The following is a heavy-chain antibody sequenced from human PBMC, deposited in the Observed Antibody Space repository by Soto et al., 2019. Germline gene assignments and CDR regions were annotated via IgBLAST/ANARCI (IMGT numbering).Heavy chain of an antibody. Sequence: TLSLTCTVSGGSISSGGYYWSWIRQHPGKGLEWIGYIYYSGSTYYNPSLKSRVTISVDTSKNQFSLKLSSVTAADTAVYYCARVSAGIAAAGLFDYWGQGTLVTVSS. V-gene: IGHV4-31*03. CDR3: ARVSAGIAAAGLFDY. CDR2: IYYSGST. CDR1: GGSISSGGYY. D-gene: IGHD6-13*01. J-gene: IGHJ4*02.